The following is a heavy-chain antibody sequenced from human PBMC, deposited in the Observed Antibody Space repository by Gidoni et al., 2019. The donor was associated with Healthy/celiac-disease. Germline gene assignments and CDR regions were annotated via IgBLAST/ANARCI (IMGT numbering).Heavy chain of an antibody. V-gene: IGHV4-59*01. CDR3: ARAGGSSGLYYMDV. J-gene: IGHJ6*03. CDR1: GGSISSYY. D-gene: IGHD6-19*01. Sequence: QVQLQESGPGLVKPSATLSLTCTVSGGSISSYYWSWIRQTPGKGLEWIGYIYYSGSTNYNPSLKSRVTISVDTSKNQFSLKLSSVTAADTAVYYCARAGGSSGLYYMDVWGKGTTVTVSS. CDR2: IYYSGST.